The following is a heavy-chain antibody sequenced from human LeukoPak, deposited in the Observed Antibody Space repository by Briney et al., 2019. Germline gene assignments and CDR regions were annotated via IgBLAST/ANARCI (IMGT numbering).Heavy chain of an antibody. CDR1: GASISSGDYY. D-gene: IGHD2-15*01. V-gene: IGHV4-30-2*01. CDR3: ANADRFCSGSCHVPDAFDF. Sequence: SETLSLTCTVSGASISSGDYYWTWIRQPPGKGLEWIGYIYDSGRTDFNPSLKSRVTISVDRSKNQFSLRLSSVTAADTAVYYCANADRFCSGSCHVPDAFDFWGQGTMVTVSS. CDR2: IYDSGRT. J-gene: IGHJ3*01.